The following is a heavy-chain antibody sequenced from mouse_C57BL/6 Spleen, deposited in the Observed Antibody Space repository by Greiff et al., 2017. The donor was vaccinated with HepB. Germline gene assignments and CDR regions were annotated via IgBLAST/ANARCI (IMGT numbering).Heavy chain of an antibody. CDR2: IYPGDGDT. CDR1: GYAFSSSW. Sequence: VKLQESGPELVKPGASVKISCKASGYAFSSSWMNWVKQRPGKGLEWIGRIYPGDGDTNYNGKFKGKATLTADKSSSTAYMQLSSLTSEDSAVYFCASPYERFAYWGQGTLVTVSA. D-gene: IGHD2-3*01. CDR3: ASPYERFAY. V-gene: IGHV1-82*01. J-gene: IGHJ3*01.